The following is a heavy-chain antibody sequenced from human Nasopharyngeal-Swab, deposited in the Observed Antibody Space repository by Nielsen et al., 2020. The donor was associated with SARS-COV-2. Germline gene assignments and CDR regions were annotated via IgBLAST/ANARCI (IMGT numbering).Heavy chain of an antibody. CDR2: TYYTGST. D-gene: IGHD5-24*01. CDR3: AREMASFDN. CDR1: GGSIRSYY. Sequence: SETLSLTCAVSGGSIRSYYWSWIRQPPGRGLEWIGYTYYTGSTIYNPSLKSRVTISVDTSENQFSLKLRSVTAADTAVYYCAREMASFDNWGQGTLVTVSS. V-gene: IGHV4-59*01. J-gene: IGHJ4*02.